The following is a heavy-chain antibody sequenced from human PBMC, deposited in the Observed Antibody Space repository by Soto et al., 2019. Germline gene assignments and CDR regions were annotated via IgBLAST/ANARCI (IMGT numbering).Heavy chain of an antibody. CDR3: AKAGLWYGGNSGWFDP. Sequence: GGSLRLSCAASGFTFSSYAMSWVRQAPGKGLEWVSAISGSGGSTYYADSVKGRFTISRDNSKNTLYLQMNSLRAEDTAVYYCAKAGLWYGGNSGWFDPWGQGTLVTVSS. CDR1: GFTFSSYA. CDR2: ISGSGGST. D-gene: IGHD2-21*02. V-gene: IGHV3-23*01. J-gene: IGHJ5*02.